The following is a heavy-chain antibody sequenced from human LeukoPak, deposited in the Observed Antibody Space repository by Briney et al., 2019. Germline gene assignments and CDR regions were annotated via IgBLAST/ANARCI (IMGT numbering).Heavy chain of an antibody. Sequence: SSETLSLTCTVSGGSISSSSYYWGWIRQPPGKGLEWIGSIYYSGSTNYNPSLKSRVTISVDTSKNQFSLKLSSVTAADTAVYYCARDRGRYSSSWFPSHAFDIWGQGTMVTVSS. J-gene: IGHJ3*02. CDR2: IYYSGST. D-gene: IGHD6-13*01. CDR3: ARDRGRYSSSWFPSHAFDI. V-gene: IGHV4-39*07. CDR1: GGSISSSSYY.